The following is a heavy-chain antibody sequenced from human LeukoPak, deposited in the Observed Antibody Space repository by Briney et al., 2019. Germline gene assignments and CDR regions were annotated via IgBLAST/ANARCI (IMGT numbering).Heavy chain of an antibody. J-gene: IGHJ5*02. CDR2: IYYSGST. V-gene: IGHV4-61*08. CDR3: ARQGELFWFDP. Sequence: SQTLSLTCTVSGGSISSGGYYWSWIRQPPGKGLEWIGYIYYSGSTNYNPSLKSRVTISVDTSKNQFSLKLSSVTAADTAVYYCARQGELFWFDPWGQGTLVTVSS. D-gene: IGHD3-16*01. CDR1: GGSISSGGYY.